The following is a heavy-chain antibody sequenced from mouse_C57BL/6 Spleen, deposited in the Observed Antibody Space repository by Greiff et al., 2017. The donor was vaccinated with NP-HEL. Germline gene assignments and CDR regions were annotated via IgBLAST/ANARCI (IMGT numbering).Heavy chain of an antibody. CDR1: GFTFSSYA. J-gene: IGHJ3*01. Sequence: EVQLVESGGGLVKPGGSLKLSCAASGFTFSSYAMSWVRQTPEKRLEWVATISDGGSYTYYPDNVKGRFTISRDHATNNLYLQLRHLKSEDTAMYYGASGGYYGSSSSFAYWGQGTLVTVSA. CDR3: ASGGYYGSSSSFAY. V-gene: IGHV5-4*01. D-gene: IGHD1-1*01. CDR2: ISDGGSYT.